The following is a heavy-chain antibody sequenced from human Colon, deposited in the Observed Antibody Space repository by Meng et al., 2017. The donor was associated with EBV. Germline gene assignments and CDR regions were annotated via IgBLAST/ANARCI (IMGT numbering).Heavy chain of an antibody. CDR2: IYYRGRT. Sequence: VTLPEFGPGLGHLSPTLSLTCTVSGGSVSSGVYYWTWIRQHPGKGLEWFGHIYYRGRTFYNPSLKRRVIISIDTSKKQFSLNLRSVTAADTAVYYCSRVSSGWDYFDYWGQGTLVTVSS. CDR3: SRVSSGWDYFDY. D-gene: IGHD6-19*01. J-gene: IGHJ4*02. CDR1: GGSVSSGVYY. V-gene: IGHV4-31*03.